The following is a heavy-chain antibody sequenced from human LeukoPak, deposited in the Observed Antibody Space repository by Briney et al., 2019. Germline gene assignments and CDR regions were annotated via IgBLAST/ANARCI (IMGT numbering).Heavy chain of an antibody. D-gene: IGHD6-13*01. Sequence: ASVKVSCKASGYTFTGYYMHWVRQAPGQGLEWMGWINPNSGGTNYAQKFQGRVTITRDTSISTAYMELSRLRSDDTAVYYCASISGSSWPPYYYYYGMDVWGQGTTVTVSS. V-gene: IGHV1-2*02. J-gene: IGHJ6*02. CDR3: ASISGSSWPPYYYYYGMDV. CDR1: GYTFTGYY. CDR2: INPNSGGT.